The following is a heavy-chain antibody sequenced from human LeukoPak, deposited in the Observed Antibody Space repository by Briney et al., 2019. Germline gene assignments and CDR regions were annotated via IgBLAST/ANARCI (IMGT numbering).Heavy chain of an antibody. CDR1: GFTFSSYT. Sequence: PGGSLRLSCGASGFTFSSYTMNWVRQPPGKGLEWVSNIGTSSTTIYYADSVKGRFTISRDNAKNSLYLQMNSLRADDTAVYYCARFAAGGSYYYYMDIWGKGTTVTVSS. J-gene: IGHJ6*03. CDR2: IGTSSTTI. CDR3: ARFAAGGSYYYYMDI. D-gene: IGHD6-25*01. V-gene: IGHV3-48*01.